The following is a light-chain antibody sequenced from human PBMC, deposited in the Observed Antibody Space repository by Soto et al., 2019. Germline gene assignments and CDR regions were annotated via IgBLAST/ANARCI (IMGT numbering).Light chain of an antibody. J-gene: IGLJ1*01. Sequence: QSVLTQPASVSGSPGQSITISCTGSSSDIGANDFVSWYQQRPGKAPQLIIHQVTQRPSGVSNRFSGSKSDITASLTISGLQADDEADYYCCSYIGGASYVFGTGTKLTVL. CDR1: SSDIGANDF. CDR3: CSYIGGASYV. CDR2: QVT. V-gene: IGLV2-14*01.